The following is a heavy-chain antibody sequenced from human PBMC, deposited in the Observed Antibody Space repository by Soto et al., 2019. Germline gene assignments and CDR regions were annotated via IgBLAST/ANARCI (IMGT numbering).Heavy chain of an antibody. V-gene: IGHV1-18*04. Sequence: ASVKGACTASGYTFTIYGISWVLQAPGQGLEWMGWISAYNGNTNYAQKLQGRVTMTTDTSTSTAYMELRSLRSDDTAVYYCARDLRGWNFDWLANGAFDIWGKVKRVTV. CDR3: ARDLRGWNFDWLANGAFDI. CDR1: GYTFTIYG. J-gene: IGHJ3*02. D-gene: IGHD3-9*01. CDR2: ISAYNGNT.